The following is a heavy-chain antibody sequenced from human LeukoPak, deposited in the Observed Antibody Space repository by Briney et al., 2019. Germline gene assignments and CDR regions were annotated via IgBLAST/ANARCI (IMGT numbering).Heavy chain of an antibody. CDR1: GFTFSSYA. CDR2: ISGSGGST. CDR3: AKEGEAVAGNYYYYMDV. Sequence: GGSLRLSCAASGFTFSSYAMSWVRQAPGKGLEWVSAISGSGGSTYYADSVKGRFTISRDNSKNTLYLQMNSLRAEDTAVYYCAKEGEAVAGNYYYYMDVWGKGTTVTVSS. D-gene: IGHD6-19*01. J-gene: IGHJ6*03. V-gene: IGHV3-23*01.